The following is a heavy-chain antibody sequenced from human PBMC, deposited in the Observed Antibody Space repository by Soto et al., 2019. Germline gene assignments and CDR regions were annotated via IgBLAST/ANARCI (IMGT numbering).Heavy chain of an antibody. Sequence: GASVKVSFKASGYTFTSYGISWVRQAPGQGLEWMGWISAYNGNTNYAQKLQGRVTMTTDTSTSTAYMELRSLRSDDTAVYYCARAKSSSWYRRGGEGFDPWGQGTLVTVSS. CDR3: ARAKSSSWYRRGGEGFDP. D-gene: IGHD6-13*01. CDR1: GYTFTSYG. V-gene: IGHV1-18*04. CDR2: ISAYNGNT. J-gene: IGHJ5*02.